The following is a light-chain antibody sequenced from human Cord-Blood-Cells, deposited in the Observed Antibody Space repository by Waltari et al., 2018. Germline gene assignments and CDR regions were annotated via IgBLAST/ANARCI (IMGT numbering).Light chain of an antibody. J-gene: IGKJ5*01. CDR1: PGISSY. CDR2: PAS. CDR3: QQSYSTPIT. Sequence: DIQMTQSPSSMSASVGDRVTITCRASPGISSYLNWYQQQPGKAPKLLIYPASSLQSGVPSRFIGSGSGTDFTLTISSLQPEDFATYYCQQSYSTPITFGQGTRLEIK. V-gene: IGKV1-39*01.